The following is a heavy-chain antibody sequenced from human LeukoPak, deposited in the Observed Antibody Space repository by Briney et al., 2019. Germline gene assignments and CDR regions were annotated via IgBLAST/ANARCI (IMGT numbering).Heavy chain of an antibody. Sequence: GGSLRLSCTVSGFTVSSNSMSWVRQAPGKGLEWVSGINWNGGSTGYADSVKGRFTISRDNSKNTLYLQMNSLRAEDTAVYYCTGILTGYSSTNYAFDIWGQGTMVTVSS. V-gene: IGHV3-53*05. CDR2: INWNGGST. CDR3: TGILTGYSSTNYAFDI. CDR1: GFTVSSNS. J-gene: IGHJ3*02. D-gene: IGHD3-9*01.